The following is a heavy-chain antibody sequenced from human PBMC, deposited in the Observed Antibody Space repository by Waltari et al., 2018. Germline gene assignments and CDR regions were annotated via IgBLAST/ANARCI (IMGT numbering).Heavy chain of an antibody. D-gene: IGHD3-22*01. CDR1: GGSISSSNW. V-gene: IGHV4-4*02. Sequence: QVQLQESGPGLVKPSETLSLTCAVPGGSISSSNWWSWIRQPPGTGLEWIGNIGGSSGRTYYKPSLKSRVTISQDTSKTQFSLKLSSVTAADTAVYYCARGDYYGSGYRDLWGPGTPITISS. CDR3: ARGDYYGSGYRDL. CDR2: IGGSSGRT. J-gene: IGHJ2*01.